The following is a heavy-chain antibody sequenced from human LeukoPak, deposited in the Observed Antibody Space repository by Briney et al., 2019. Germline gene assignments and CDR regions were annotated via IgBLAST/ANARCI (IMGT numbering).Heavy chain of an antibody. CDR1: GGTFSSYA. J-gene: IGHJ4*02. Sequence: SVKVSCKASGGTFSSYAISWVRQAPGQGLEWMGGIIPIFGTANYAQKFQGRVTITADESTSTAYMELSSLRSEDTAVYYCAKDLRWGIRAAVDYWGQGTLVTVSS. V-gene: IGHV1-69*13. D-gene: IGHD6-13*01. CDR2: IIPIFGTA. CDR3: AKDLRWGIRAAVDY.